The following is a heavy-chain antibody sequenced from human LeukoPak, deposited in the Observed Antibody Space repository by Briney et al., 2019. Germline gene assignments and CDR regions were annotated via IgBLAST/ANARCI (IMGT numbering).Heavy chain of an antibody. V-gene: IGHV3-23*01. D-gene: IGHD3-3*02. CDR1: GFTFSSNG. J-gene: IGHJ4*02. Sequence: PGGSLRLSCAASGFTFSSNGMSWVRQAPGKGLEWVSAISGSGGSTYYADSVKGRFTISRDNSKNTLYLQMNSLRAEDTAVYYCAKSSIFGVVIRPGYFDYWGQGTLVTVSS. CDR3: AKSSIFGVVIRPGYFDY. CDR2: ISGSGGST.